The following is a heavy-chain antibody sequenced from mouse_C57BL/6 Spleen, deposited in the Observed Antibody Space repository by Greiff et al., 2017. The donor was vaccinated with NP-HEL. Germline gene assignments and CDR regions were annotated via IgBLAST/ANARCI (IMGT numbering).Heavy chain of an antibody. D-gene: IGHD1-1*01. V-gene: IGHV1-64*01. CDR2: IHPNSGST. CDR1: GYTFTSYW. CDR3: ASSHYGSSYEAMDY. J-gene: IGHJ4*01. Sequence: VQLQQSGAELVKPGASVKLSCKASGYTFTSYWMHWVKQRPGQGLEWIGMIHPNSGSTNYNEKFKSKATLTVDKSSSTAYMQLSSLTSEDSAVYYCASSHYGSSYEAMDYWGQGTSVTVSS.